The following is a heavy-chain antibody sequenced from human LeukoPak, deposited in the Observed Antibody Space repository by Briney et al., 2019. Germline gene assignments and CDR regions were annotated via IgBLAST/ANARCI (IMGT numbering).Heavy chain of an antibody. Sequence: GGSLRLSCAASGFTFSSYSMNWVRQAPGKGLEWVSSISSSSSYIYYADSVKGRFTISRDNAKNSLYLQMNSLRAEDTAVYYCARISGWPATFDYWGQGTPVTVSS. CDR2: ISSSSSYI. CDR1: GFTFSSYS. D-gene: IGHD6-19*01. V-gene: IGHV3-21*01. J-gene: IGHJ4*02. CDR3: ARISGWPATFDY.